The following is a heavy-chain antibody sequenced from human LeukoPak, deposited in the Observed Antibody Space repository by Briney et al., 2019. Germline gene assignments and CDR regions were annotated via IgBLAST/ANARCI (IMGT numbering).Heavy chain of an antibody. CDR3: ARGPFSLRFPDY. V-gene: IGHV1-69*13. J-gene: IGHJ4*02. Sequence: VASVKVSCKASGGTFSGYAISWLRQAPGQGLEWMGGIIPIFGTANYAQKFQGRVTITADESTSTAYMELSSLRSEDTAVYYCARGPFSLRFPDYWGQGTLVTVSS. CDR1: GGTFSGYA. CDR2: IIPIFGTA. D-gene: IGHD3-3*01.